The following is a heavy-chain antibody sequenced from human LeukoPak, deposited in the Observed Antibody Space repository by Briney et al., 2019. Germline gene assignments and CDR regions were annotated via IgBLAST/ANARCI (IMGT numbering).Heavy chain of an antibody. Sequence: GESLKISCKGSGYNFTIYWIGWVRQMPGKGLEWMGIIYPGDSDTRYSPSFQGQVTISADKSISTAYLQWSSLKASDTAMYYCARIGPYYDILTGYYIGPYYYYYMDVWGKGTTVTISS. D-gene: IGHD3-9*01. J-gene: IGHJ6*03. CDR3: ARIGPYYDILTGYYIGPYYYYYMDV. CDR1: GYNFTIYW. CDR2: IYPGDSDT. V-gene: IGHV5-51*01.